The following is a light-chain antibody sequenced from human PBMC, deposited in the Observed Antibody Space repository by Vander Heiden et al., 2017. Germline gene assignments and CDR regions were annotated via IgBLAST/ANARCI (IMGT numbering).Light chain of an antibody. V-gene: IGLV2-14*01. CDR1: SSDVGGYNY. J-gene: IGLJ3*02. Sequence: QSALTQPASVSRSPGKSITISCTGTSSDVGGYNYVSGYQQHPGKAPKLMIYDVSNRPSGVSNRFSGSKSGNTASLTISGLQAEDEADYYCSSYTSSSTVFGGGTKLTVL. CDR3: SSYTSSSTV. CDR2: DVS.